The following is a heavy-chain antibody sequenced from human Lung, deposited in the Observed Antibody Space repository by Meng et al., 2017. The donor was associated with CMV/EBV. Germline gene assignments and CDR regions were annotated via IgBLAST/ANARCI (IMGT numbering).Heavy chain of an antibody. CDR1: GGTCGSNA. V-gene: IGHV1-69*10. CDR2: IIPILGLS. D-gene: IGHD3-16*01. J-gene: IGHJ4*02. CDR3: VTYQYDSGWTEDS. Sequence: KASGGTCGSNALSWVRQAPGQGLEWMGGIIPILGLSTYAQRFQGRVTITADKSTGTGYMEVPSLRFDDTAVYYCVTYQYDSGWTEDSWGQGTLVTVSS.